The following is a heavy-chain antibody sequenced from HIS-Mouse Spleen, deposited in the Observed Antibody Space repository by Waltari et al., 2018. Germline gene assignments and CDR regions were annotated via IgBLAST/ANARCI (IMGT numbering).Heavy chain of an antibody. CDR1: GGSISSSSSY. CDR2: IYYSGST. V-gene: IGHV4-39*07. D-gene: IGHD6-13*01. Sequence: QLQLQESGPGRVKPSETLSLTCPVSGGSISSSSSYLCLLRQPPGKGLVWIGSIYYSGSTYYNPSLKSRVTISVDTSKNQFSLKLSSVTAADTAVYYCAVHPGIAAVPFDYWGQGTLVTVSS. J-gene: IGHJ4*02. CDR3: AVHPGIAAVPFDY.